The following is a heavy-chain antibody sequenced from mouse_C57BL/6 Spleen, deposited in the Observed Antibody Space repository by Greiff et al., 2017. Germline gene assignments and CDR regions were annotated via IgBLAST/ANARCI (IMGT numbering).Heavy chain of an antibody. Sequence: VQLKESGAELVKPGASVKLSCTASGFNIKDYYMHWVKQRTEQGLEWIGRIDPEDGETKYAPKFQGKATITADTSSNTAYLQLSSLTSEDTAVYYCARGDYGYDVAYFDYWGQGTTLTVSS. J-gene: IGHJ2*01. D-gene: IGHD2-2*01. CDR1: GFNIKDYY. V-gene: IGHV14-2*01. CDR2: IDPEDGET. CDR3: ARGDYGYDVAYFDY.